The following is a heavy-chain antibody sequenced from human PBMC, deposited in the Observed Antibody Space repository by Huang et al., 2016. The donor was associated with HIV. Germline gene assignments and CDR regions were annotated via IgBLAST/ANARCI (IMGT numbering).Heavy chain of an antibody. D-gene: IGHD6-13*01. CDR2: SRIANGNT. CDR3: ASVPEQQPWDW. CDR1: GYTFTSYG. J-gene: IGHJ4*02. V-gene: IGHV1-18*01. Sequence: QVQLVQSGAEVKKPGASVKVSYKASGYTFTSYGISWVRQAPGQGLEGMGLSRIANGNTNYAQRLQGRVTMTRATSTRTAYMELRSLRSDDTAVYYCASVPEQQPWDWWGQGTLVTVSS.